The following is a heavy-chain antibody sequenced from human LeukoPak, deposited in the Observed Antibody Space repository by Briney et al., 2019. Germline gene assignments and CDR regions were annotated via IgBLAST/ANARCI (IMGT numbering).Heavy chain of an antibody. CDR2: IKQDGSEK. Sequence: GGSLRLSCAASGFTFSSYWMSWVRQAPGKGLEWVANIKQDGSEKYYVDPVKGRFTISRDNAKNSLYLQMNSLRAEDTAVYYCARGGGYGPDYFDYWGQGTLVTVSS. CDR1: GFTFSSYW. V-gene: IGHV3-7*04. D-gene: IGHD5-12*01. J-gene: IGHJ4*02. CDR3: ARGGGYGPDYFDY.